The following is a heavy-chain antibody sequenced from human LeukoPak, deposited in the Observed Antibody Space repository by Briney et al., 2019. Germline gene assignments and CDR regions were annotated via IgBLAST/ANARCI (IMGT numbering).Heavy chain of an antibody. D-gene: IGHD2-8*01. CDR3: ARQWYARSLGE. CDR2: TNSGGTST. CDR1: GFPLSDFS. Sequence: GESLRLSCATSGFPLSDFSMSWVRQAPGKGLERISTTNSGGTSTYYAESVKGRFTISRDNSKNTLYLQMSSLRVEDTAVYYCARQWYARSLGEGGPGTLVSVSA. J-gene: IGHJ4*02. V-gene: IGHV3-23*01.